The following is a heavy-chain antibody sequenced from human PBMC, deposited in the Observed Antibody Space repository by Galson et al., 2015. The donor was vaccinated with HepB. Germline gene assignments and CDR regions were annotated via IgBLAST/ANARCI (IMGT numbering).Heavy chain of an antibody. Sequence: SVKVSCKASGNTFTGHYMHWVRQAPGQGLEWMGWFNPNSGATNYAQKFQGRVTMTRDTSISTVYMELSRLRSDDTAVYYCATTYSDFSSWFDSWGQGTLVIVSS. J-gene: IGHJ5*01. V-gene: IGHV1-2*02. D-gene: IGHD3-3*01. CDR1: GNTFTGHY. CDR3: ATTYSDFSSWFDS. CDR2: FNPNSGAT.